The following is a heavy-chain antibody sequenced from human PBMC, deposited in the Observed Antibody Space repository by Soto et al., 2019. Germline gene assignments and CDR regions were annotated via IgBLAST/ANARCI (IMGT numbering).Heavy chain of an antibody. CDR3: ARDLMITFGGVIVQTSAY. V-gene: IGHV1-18*01. Sequence: ASVKVSCKASGYTFTSYGISWVRQAPGQGLEWMGWISAYNGNTNYAQKLQGRVTMTTDTSTSTAYMELRSLRSDDTAVYYCARDLMITFGGVIVQTSAYWGQGTLVTVSS. J-gene: IGHJ4*02. D-gene: IGHD3-16*02. CDR2: ISAYNGNT. CDR1: GYTFTSYG.